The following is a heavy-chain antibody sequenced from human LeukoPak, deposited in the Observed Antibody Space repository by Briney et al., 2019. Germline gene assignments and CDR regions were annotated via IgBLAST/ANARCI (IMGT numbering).Heavy chain of an antibody. Sequence: ASVRVSCKASGYTFTSYGISWVRQAPGQGLEWMGWISAYNGNTNYAQKLQGRVTMTTDTSTSTAYMELRSLRSDDTAVYYCARDASAGIVGATGPDYWGQGTLVTVSS. V-gene: IGHV1-18*01. CDR3: ARDASAGIVGATGPDY. D-gene: IGHD1-26*01. CDR2: ISAYNGNT. J-gene: IGHJ4*02. CDR1: GYTFTSYG.